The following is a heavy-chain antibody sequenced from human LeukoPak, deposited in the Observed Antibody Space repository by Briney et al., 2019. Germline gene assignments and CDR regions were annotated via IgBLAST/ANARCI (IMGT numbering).Heavy chain of an antibody. J-gene: IGHJ4*02. CDR3: ARITK. Sequence: PGGSLRLSWAASGFTASGTYMVWVRQAPGKGLEWVSVIDSGGSTDHADSVKGRFTISRDNFKNTLYLQMNSLRVEDTAVYYCARITKWGQGTLVTVSS. V-gene: IGHV3-66*01. D-gene: IGHD2-2*01. CDR2: IDSGGST. CDR1: GFTASGTY.